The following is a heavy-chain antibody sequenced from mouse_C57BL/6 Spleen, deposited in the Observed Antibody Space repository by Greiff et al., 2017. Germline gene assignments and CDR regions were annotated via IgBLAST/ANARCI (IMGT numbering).Heavy chain of an antibody. CDR3: ARRDGFYAMDY. CDR2: ILPGSGST. V-gene: IGHV1-9*01. D-gene: IGHD2-3*01. J-gene: IGHJ4*01. Sequence: QVQLQQSGAELMKPGASVKLSCKATGYTFTGYWIEWVKQRPGHGLEWIGEILPGSGSTHYNEKFKGKATLTAEKSSSTAYMQLSSLTSEDSAVYFCARRDGFYAMDYWGQGTSVTVSS. CDR1: GYTFTGYW.